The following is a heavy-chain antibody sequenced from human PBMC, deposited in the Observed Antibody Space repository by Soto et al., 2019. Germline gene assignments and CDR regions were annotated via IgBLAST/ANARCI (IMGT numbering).Heavy chain of an antibody. CDR2: IDPSDSYT. CDR3: ARPDVGLRVGYYYGMDV. D-gene: IGHD1-26*01. V-gene: IGHV5-10-1*01. J-gene: IGHJ6*02. Sequence: GESLKISCKGSGYSFTSYWISWARQMPGKGLEWMGRIDPSDSYTNYSPSFQGHVTISADKSISTAYLQWSSLKASDTAMYYCARPDVGLRVGYYYGMDVWGQGTTVTVSS. CDR1: GYSFTSYW.